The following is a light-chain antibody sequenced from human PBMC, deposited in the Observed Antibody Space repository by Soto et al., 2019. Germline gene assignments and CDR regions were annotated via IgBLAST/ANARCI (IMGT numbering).Light chain of an antibody. V-gene: IGKV3-15*01. CDR1: ESVSSN. J-gene: IGKJ2*01. Sequence: EIVLTQSPATLSVSPGDRATLSCRASESVSSNVAWYQQKPGQTPRLLIYGASTRATGVPPRFSGSRSGTEFTLTISSLQSEDSAVYYCQQYFNWPPYTFGQGTKVDIK. CDR2: GAS. CDR3: QQYFNWPPYT.